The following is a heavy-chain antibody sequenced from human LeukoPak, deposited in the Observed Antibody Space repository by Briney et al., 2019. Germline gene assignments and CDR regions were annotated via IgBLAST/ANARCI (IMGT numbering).Heavy chain of an antibody. CDR2: ISYDGSNK. D-gene: IGHD6-13*01. CDR1: GFTFSSYG. Sequence: GGSLRLSCAASGFTFSSYGMHWVRQAPGKGLEWVAVISYDGSNKYYADSVKGRFTISRDNSKNTLYLQTNSLRAEDTAVYYCAKESRASSSWYVATGNYFDYWGQGTLVTVSS. V-gene: IGHV3-30*18. CDR3: AKESRASSSWYVATGNYFDY. J-gene: IGHJ4*02.